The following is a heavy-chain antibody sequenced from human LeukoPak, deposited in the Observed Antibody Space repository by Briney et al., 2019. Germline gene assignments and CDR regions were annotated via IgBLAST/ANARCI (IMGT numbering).Heavy chain of an antibody. CDR1: GFTFSSYA. D-gene: IGHD1-14*01. J-gene: IGHJ6*02. CDR2: ISGSGGST. CDR3: ARDEWWNQFHYHGMDV. Sequence: GGSLRLSCAASGFTFSSYAMSWVRQAPGKGLEWVSAISGSGGSTYYADSVKGRFTISRDNSKNTLSLQMDSLRADDTALYYCARDEWWNQFHYHGMDVWGQGTTVTVSS. V-gene: IGHV3-23*01.